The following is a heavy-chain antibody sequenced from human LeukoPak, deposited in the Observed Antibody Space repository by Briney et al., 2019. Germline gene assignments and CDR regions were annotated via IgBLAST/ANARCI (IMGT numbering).Heavy chain of an antibody. D-gene: IGHD1-26*01. CDR1: GFTFSSYA. J-gene: IGHJ4*02. V-gene: IGHV3-23*01. CDR2: ISPSGGST. Sequence: PGGSLRLSCAASGFTFSSYAMSWVRQAPGERLEWVSTISPSGGSTFYADSVKGRFTIFRDNSKNTLYLQMNNLRVDDTAVYYCAKDPYSGSPRGFDYWGQGTLVAASS. CDR3: AKDPYSGSPRGFDY.